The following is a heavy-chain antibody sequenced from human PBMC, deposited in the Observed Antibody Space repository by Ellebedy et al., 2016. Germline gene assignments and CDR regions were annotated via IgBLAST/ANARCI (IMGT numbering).Heavy chain of an antibody. CDR1: GGSISSYY. Sequence: SETLSLXXTVSGGSISSYYWSWIRQPPGKGLEWIGYIYYSGSTNYNPSLKSRVTISVDTSKNQFSLKLSSVTAADTAVYYCASMVTTSYYMDVWGKGTTVTVSS. CDR2: IYYSGST. J-gene: IGHJ6*03. V-gene: IGHV4-59*01. CDR3: ASMVTTSYYMDV. D-gene: IGHD4-11*01.